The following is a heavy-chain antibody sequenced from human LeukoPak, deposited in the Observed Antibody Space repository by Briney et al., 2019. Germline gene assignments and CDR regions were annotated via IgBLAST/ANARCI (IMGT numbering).Heavy chain of an antibody. CDR3: AREYGSGMDYFDP. CDR1: GFTFSSYG. CDR2: ISNDAGNY. Sequence: GGSLRLSCAASGFTFSSYGMHWVRHAPGKGLEWVALISNDAGNYYYADSVKGRFTISRDNSKNTLYLQMNSLRAEDTAVYYCAREYGSGMDYFDPWGQGTLVTVSS. V-gene: IGHV3-30*03. J-gene: IGHJ5*02. D-gene: IGHD3-10*01.